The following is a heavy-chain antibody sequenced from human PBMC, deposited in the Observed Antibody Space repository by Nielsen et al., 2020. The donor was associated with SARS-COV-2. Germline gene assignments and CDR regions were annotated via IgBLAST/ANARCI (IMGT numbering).Heavy chain of an antibody. CDR3: ARDLAYGDYADY. Sequence: GGSLRLSCAASGFTFRSYGMHWVRQAPGKGLEWVAVIWYDGSYKYYADSVKGRFTISRDNSKNTLYLQMNSLRAEDTAVYYCARDLAYGDYADYWGQGTLVTVSS. J-gene: IGHJ4*02. CDR1: GFTFRSYG. V-gene: IGHV3-33*01. D-gene: IGHD4-17*01. CDR2: IWYDGSYK.